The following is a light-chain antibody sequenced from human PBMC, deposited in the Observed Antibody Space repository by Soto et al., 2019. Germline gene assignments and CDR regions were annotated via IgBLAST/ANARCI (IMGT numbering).Light chain of an antibody. Sequence: EIVLTQSPGTLSVSPGERATLSCRASQSVSSKLAWYQQKPGQAPRLLFYGASTGATGIPARFSGSGSETELTLSISSLQSEDFAVYYCQQYNNWPGTFCQGTKVEIK. CDR1: QSVSSK. CDR2: GAS. J-gene: IGKJ1*01. V-gene: IGKV3-15*01. CDR3: QQYNNWPGT.